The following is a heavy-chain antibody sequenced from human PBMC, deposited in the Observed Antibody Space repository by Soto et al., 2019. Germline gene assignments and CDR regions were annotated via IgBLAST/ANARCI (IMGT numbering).Heavy chain of an antibody. CDR2: ISGSGGST. Sequence: GGSLRLSCAASGFTFSSYAMSWVRQAPGKGLEWVSAISGSGGSTYYADSVKGRFTISRDNSKNTLYLQMNSLRAEDTAVYYCAMGGVAGTVIDYWGQGTLVTVSS. V-gene: IGHV3-23*01. CDR1: GFTFSSYA. CDR3: AMGGVAGTVIDY. D-gene: IGHD6-19*01. J-gene: IGHJ4*02.